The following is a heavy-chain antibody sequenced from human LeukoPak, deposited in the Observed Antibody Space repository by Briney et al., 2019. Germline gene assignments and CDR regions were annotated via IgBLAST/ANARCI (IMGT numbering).Heavy chain of an antibody. CDR2: ISRSGGST. D-gene: IGHD4-17*01. CDR1: GFTLGTYD. CDR3: SKKGQSEDYGKPG. V-gene: IGHV3-23*01. Sequence: GRSLRLSCAASGFTLGTYDMYWVRQAPGKGQECVPSISRSGGSTYYADSVKGRFTISRDNSKNTLYLQMSSLRADDTAVYYCSKKGQSEDYGKPGWGQGTLVTVSS. J-gene: IGHJ4*02.